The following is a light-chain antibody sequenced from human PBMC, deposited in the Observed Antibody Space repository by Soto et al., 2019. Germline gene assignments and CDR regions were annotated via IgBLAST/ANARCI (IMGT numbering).Light chain of an antibody. V-gene: IGKV1-5*03. Sequence: DIQMTQSPSTLSASVGDRVTITCRASQRIGSWLAWYQQKPGKAPKLLIYKASTLQSGVPSMFSSSGSGTEFTLTIRSLQPDDFAIYYCQQYNRYPYTFGQGTNVEIK. J-gene: IGKJ2*01. CDR1: QRIGSW. CDR2: KAS. CDR3: QQYNRYPYT.